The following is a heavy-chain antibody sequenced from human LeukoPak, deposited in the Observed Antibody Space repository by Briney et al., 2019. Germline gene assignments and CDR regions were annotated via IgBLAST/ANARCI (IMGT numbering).Heavy chain of an antibody. D-gene: IGHD3-22*01. J-gene: IGHJ4*01. CDR3: ALSSGYFFPGY. Sequence: GGSLRLSCEASGFTFSSYSMSWVRQAPGKGLEWVSSISSSSSYINYADSVKGRFTISRDNAKNSLYLQMNSLRAEDTAVYYCALSSGYFFPGYWGQGTLVTVSS. V-gene: IGHV3-21*01. CDR2: ISSSSSYI. CDR1: GFTFSSYS.